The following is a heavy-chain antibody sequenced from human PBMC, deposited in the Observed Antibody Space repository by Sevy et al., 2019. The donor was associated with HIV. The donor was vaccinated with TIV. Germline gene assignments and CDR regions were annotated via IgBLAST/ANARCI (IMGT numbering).Heavy chain of an antibody. Sequence: SETLSLTCTVSGGSTSSYYWSWIRQPPGKGLEWIGYIYYSGSTNYNPSLKSRVTISVDTSKNQFSRKLSSVTAADTAVYYCARERQLVLDYWGQGTLVTVS. CDR3: ARERQLVLDY. V-gene: IGHV4-59*01. D-gene: IGHD6-13*01. J-gene: IGHJ4*02. CDR2: IYYSGST. CDR1: GGSTSSYY.